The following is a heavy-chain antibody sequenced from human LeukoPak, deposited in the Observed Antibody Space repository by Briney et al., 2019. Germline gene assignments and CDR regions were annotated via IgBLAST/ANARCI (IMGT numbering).Heavy chain of an antibody. D-gene: IGHD3-22*01. Sequence: GGSLRLSCAASGFTLSNYAMTWVRQAPGKGLEWVSAISGSGDNTYYAASVKGRFTISRDNSKNTLYLEMNSLRAEDTAEYYCAKGGSSAYYPYYFDHWGRGALVTVSS. J-gene: IGHJ4*02. CDR1: GFTLSNYA. V-gene: IGHV3-23*01. CDR2: ISGSGDNT. CDR3: AKGGSSAYYPYYFDH.